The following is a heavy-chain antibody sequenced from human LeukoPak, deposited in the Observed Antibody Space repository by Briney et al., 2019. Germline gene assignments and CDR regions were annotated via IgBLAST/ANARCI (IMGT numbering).Heavy chain of an antibody. J-gene: IGHJ6*02. CDR2: IYYSGST. Sequence: PSGTLSLTCTVSGGSISSYYWSWIRQPPGKGLEWIGYIYYSGSTNYNPSLKRRVTISVDTSKNQFSLKLSSVTAADTAVYYCARDRNYDSSYGMDVWGQGTTVTVSS. CDR3: ARDRNYDSSYGMDV. CDR1: GGSISSYY. D-gene: IGHD3-3*01. V-gene: IGHV4-59*01.